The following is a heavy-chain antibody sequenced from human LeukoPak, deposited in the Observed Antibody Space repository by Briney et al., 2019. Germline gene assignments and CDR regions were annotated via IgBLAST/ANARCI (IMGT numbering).Heavy chain of an antibody. Sequence: SETLSLTCAVSGGSISSSNWWSWVRQPPGKGLEWIGEIYHSGSTNYNPSLKSRVTISVDKSKNQFSLKLSSVTAADTAVYYCARDGYSSSPKPKYYFDYWGQGTLVTVSS. D-gene: IGHD6-6*01. CDR2: IYHSGST. J-gene: IGHJ4*02. CDR3: ARDGYSSSPKPKYYFDY. CDR1: GGSISSSNW. V-gene: IGHV4-4*02.